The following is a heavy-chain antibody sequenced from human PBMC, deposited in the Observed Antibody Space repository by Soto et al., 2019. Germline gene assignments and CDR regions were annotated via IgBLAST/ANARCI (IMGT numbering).Heavy chain of an antibody. V-gene: IGHV1-24*01. CDR3: ATDRVATRDYYYYYGMDV. J-gene: IGHJ6*02. CDR1: GYTLTELS. CDR2: FDPEDGET. D-gene: IGHD5-12*01. Sequence: ASVKVSCKVSGYTLTELSMHWVRQAPGKGLEWMGGFDPEDGETIYAQKFQGRVTMTEDTSTDTAYMELSSLRSEDTAVYYCATDRVATRDYYYYYGMDVWGQGTMVTVSS.